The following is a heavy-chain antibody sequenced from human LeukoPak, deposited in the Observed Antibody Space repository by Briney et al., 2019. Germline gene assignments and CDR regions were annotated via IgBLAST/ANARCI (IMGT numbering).Heavy chain of an antibody. V-gene: IGHV3-30*18. D-gene: IGHD3-22*01. CDR3: PKLNFDISGYPDY. Sequence: PGGSLRLSCAASGFTFSSYGMHWVRQAPGKGLEGVAVISYDGSNKYYADSVKGRFTISRDNSKNTLYLQMNSLRAEDTAVYYCPKLNFDISGYPDYWGQGTLVTVTS. CDR2: ISYDGSNK. J-gene: IGHJ4*02. CDR1: GFTFSSYG.